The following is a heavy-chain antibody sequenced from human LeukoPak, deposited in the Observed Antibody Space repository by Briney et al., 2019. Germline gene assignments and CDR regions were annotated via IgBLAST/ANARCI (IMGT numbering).Heavy chain of an antibody. D-gene: IGHD6-19*01. Sequence: SETLSLTCAVYGGSFSGYYWSWIRQPPGKGLEWIGEINHSGSTNYNLSLKSRVTIPVDTSKNQFSLKLSSVTAADTAVYYCARGRALPYSSGWYYFDYWGQGTLVTVSP. V-gene: IGHV4-34*01. J-gene: IGHJ4*02. CDR1: GGSFSGYY. CDR2: INHSGST. CDR3: ARGRALPYSSGWYYFDY.